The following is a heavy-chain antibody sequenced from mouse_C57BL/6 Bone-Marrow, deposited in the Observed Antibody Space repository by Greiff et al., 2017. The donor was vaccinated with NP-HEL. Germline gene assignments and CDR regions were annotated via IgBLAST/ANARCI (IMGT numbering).Heavy chain of an antibody. CDR2: IDPSDSYT. CDR3: ARAPHYYGSSYDY. V-gene: IGHV1-59*01. J-gene: IGHJ2*01. Sequence: VQLQQSGAELVRPGTSVKLSCKASGYTFTSYWMHWVKQRPGQGLEWIGVIDPSDSYTNYNQKFKGKATLTVDTSSSTAYMQLSSLTSEDSAVYYCARAPHYYGSSYDYWGQGTTLTVSS. CDR1: GYTFTSYW. D-gene: IGHD1-1*01.